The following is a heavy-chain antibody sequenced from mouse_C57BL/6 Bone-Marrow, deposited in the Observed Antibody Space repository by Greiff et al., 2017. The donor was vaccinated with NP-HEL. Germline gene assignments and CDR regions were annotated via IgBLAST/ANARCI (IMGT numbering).Heavy chain of an antibody. J-gene: IGHJ4*01. CDR2: IRSKSSNYAT. V-gene: IGHV10-3*01. CDR3: VRYYGSSSHYYAMDY. D-gene: IGHD1-1*01. Sequence: DVMLVESGGGLVQPKGSLKLSCAASGFTFNTYAMHWVRQAPGKGLEWVARIRSKSSNYATYYADSVKDRFTISRDDSQSMLYLQMNNLKTEDTAMYYCVRYYGSSSHYYAMDYWGQGTSVTVSS. CDR1: GFTFNTYA.